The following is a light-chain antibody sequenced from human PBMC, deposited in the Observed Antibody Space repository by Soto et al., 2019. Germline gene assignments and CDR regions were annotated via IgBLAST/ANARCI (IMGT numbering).Light chain of an antibody. V-gene: IGLV1-47*01. J-gene: IGLJ1*01. CDR1: SYNVGKNL. CDR2: KNN. Sequence: QSVLTQPPSASGTPGQRVTISCSGGSYNVGKNLVYWYQQRPGTAPKLIIFKNNQRPSGVPDRFSGSKSGNTASLTISGLQAEDEADYYCSSYISSTLGCVFGTGTKLTVL. CDR3: SSYISSTLGCV.